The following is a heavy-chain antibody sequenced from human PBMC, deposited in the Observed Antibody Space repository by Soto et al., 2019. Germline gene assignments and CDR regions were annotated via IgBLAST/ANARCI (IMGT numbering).Heavy chain of an antibody. V-gene: IGHV4-30-2*01. Sequence: LSLTCAVSCGSISSGGYSWSWIRQPPGKGLEWIGEINHSGSTNYNPSLKSRVTISVDTSKNQFSLKLTSVTAADTAVYYCARDKITGLFDYWGQGTLVTVS. CDR1: CGSISSGGYS. D-gene: IGHD2-8*02. J-gene: IGHJ4*02. CDR2: INHSGST. CDR3: ARDKITGLFDY.